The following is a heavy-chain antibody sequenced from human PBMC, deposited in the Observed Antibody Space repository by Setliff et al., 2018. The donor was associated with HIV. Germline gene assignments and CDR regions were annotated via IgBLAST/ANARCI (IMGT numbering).Heavy chain of an antibody. V-gene: IGHV5-51*01. Sequence: GESLKISCKGSGYSFSTYWIGWVRQMPGKGLEWMGIIYPGDSETTYSPSFQGQGTISADKSISTAYLQCSSLKASDTAMYYCARHTRQLEFLEWLSPHYYHYYYMDVWGQGTLVTVSS. D-gene: IGHD3-3*01. CDR2: IYPGDSET. J-gene: IGHJ6*03. CDR3: ARHTRQLEFLEWLSPHYYHYYYMDV. CDR1: GYSFSTYW.